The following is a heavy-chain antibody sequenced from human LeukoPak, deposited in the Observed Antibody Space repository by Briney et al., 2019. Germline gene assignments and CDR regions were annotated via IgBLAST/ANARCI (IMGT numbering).Heavy chain of an antibody. CDR3: ARLVEGRPILLPYYFDY. CDR1: GYXFTSYW. Sequence: GESLKISCNGSGYXFTSYWICWVRQMPGKGLEWMGIIYPGDSDTRYSPSFQGQVTISADKSISTAYLQWSSLKASDTAMYYSARLVEGRPILLPYYFDYWGQGTLVTVSS. CDR2: IYPGDSDT. J-gene: IGHJ4*02. D-gene: IGHD2/OR15-2a*01. V-gene: IGHV5-51*01.